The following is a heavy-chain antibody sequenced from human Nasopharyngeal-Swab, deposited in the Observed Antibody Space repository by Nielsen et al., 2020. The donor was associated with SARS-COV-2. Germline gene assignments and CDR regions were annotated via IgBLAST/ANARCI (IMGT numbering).Heavy chain of an antibody. Sequence: WIRQPPGKGLEWVSAISGSGGSTYYADSVKGRFTISRNNSKNTLYLQMNSPRAEDTAVYYCAIDSSGQGYWGQGTLVTVSS. V-gene: IGHV3-23*01. CDR2: ISGSGGST. J-gene: IGHJ4*02. D-gene: IGHD6-19*01. CDR3: AIDSSGQGY.